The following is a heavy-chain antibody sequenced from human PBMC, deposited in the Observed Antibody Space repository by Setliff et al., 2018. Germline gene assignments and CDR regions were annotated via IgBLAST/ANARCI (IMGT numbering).Heavy chain of an antibody. D-gene: IGHD2-15*01. V-gene: IGHV1-69*05. J-gene: IGHJ5*02. CDR3: ARSPAVLGIVYLDP. Sequence: SVKVSCKASGGTFSTYGISWVRQAPGQGLEWMGGTIPIFGTTNYAQKFQGRVTIITDESTNTAYMELSSLRYEDTAVYYCARSPAVLGIVYLDPWGQGTLVTVSS. CDR1: GGTFSTYG. CDR2: TIPIFGTT.